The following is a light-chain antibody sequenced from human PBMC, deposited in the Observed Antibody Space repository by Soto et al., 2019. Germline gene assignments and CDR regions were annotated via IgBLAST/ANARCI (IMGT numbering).Light chain of an antibody. V-gene: IGKV3-15*01. CDR3: HQSNDWPFT. J-gene: IGKJ3*01. CDR2: GAS. CDR1: QSVRGN. Sequence: EIVLTQSPDTLSVSPGGRATLSCRASQSVRGNLAWYQHKPGQAPRLLIYGASTRATNIPARFSGSGSGTDFTLTISSLQSEDFAVYYCHQSNDWPFTFGPGAKVDIK.